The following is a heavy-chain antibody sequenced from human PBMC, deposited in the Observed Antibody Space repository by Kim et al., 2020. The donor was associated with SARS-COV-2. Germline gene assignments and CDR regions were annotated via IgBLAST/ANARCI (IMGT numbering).Heavy chain of an antibody. CDR2: IYPGDSDT. CDR1: GYSFTSYW. V-gene: IGHV5-51*01. Sequence: GESLKISCKGSGYSFTSYWIGWVRQMPGKGLEWMGIIYPGDSDTRYSPSFQGQVTISADKSISTAYLQWSSLKASDTAMYYCARQSITMVRGANYGMDVWGQGTTVIVSS. CDR3: ARQSITMVRGANYGMDV. J-gene: IGHJ6*02. D-gene: IGHD3-10*01.